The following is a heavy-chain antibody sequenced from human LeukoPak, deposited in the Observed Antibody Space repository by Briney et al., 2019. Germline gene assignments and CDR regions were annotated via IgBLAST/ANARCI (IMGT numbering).Heavy chain of an antibody. CDR2: IYYSGST. J-gene: IGHJ2*01. CDR3: ARALTMVRGRSWYFDL. D-gene: IGHD3-10*01. Sequence: SETLSLTCTVSGGSVSSGCYYWSWIRQPPGKGLEWIGYIYYSGSTNYNPSLQSRVTISVDTSKNQFSLKLSSVTAADTAVYYCARALTMVRGRSWYFDLWGRGTLVTVSS. V-gene: IGHV4-61*01. CDR1: GGSVSSGCYY.